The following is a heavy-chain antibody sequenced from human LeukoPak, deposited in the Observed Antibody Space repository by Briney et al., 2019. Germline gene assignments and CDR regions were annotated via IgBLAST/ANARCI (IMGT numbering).Heavy chain of an antibody. D-gene: IGHD3/OR15-3a*01. Sequence: SETLSLTCTVPGGSISSYYWGWIRQPPGKGLEWIGSIYYSGNTYYNASLKSQVSISIDTSKNQFSLRLTSVTAADTAVYYCARQTGSGLFILPGGQGTLVTVSS. J-gene: IGHJ4*02. V-gene: IGHV4-39*01. CDR2: IYYSGNT. CDR3: ARQTGSGLFILP. CDR1: GGSISSYY.